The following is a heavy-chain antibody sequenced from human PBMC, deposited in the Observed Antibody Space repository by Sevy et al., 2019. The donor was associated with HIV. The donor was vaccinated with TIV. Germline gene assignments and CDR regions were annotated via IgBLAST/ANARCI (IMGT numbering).Heavy chain of an antibody. J-gene: IGHJ4*02. CDR1: GYTFTGYY. D-gene: IGHD2-15*01. Sequence: ASVKVSCKASGYTFTGYYMHWVRQAPGQGLEWMGWINPNSGGTNYAQKFQGWVTMTRDTSISTAYMELGRLRSDDTAVYYCARANSHCSGGSCYPMVFDYWGQGTLVTVSS. CDR2: INPNSGGT. V-gene: IGHV1-2*04. CDR3: ARANSHCSGGSCYPMVFDY.